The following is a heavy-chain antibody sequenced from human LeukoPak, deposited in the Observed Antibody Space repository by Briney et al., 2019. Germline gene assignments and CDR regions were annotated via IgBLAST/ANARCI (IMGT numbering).Heavy chain of an antibody. CDR2: KWYDGSNK. CDR1: GFTLSRYV. D-gene: IGHD2-2*01. J-gene: IGHJ4*02. V-gene: IGHV3-33*01. Sequence: PGRSLRLSLAASGFTLSRYVKHWVRQAPGKGLEWVAAKWYDGSNKYYADSVKGRFPISRDSSKNTLYLEMNSLRAEDTPVYFCARVEPDSEYWGQGTLVTVSS. CDR3: ARVEPDSEY.